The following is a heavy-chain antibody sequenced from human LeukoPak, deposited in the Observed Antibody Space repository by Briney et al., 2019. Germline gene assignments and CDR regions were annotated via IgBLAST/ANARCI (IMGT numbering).Heavy chain of an antibody. CDR2: IGNSGDNT. D-gene: IGHD3-22*01. Sequence: GGSLRLSCAASGFTFNYYAMTWVRQAPGKGLEWVSVIGNSGDNTYYADSVKGRFTISRDNSKNTLYLQMNSLRAEGTAVYSCAKVQRGSGYNMDFDFWGQGTLVTVSS. CDR3: AKVQRGSGYNMDFDF. V-gene: IGHV3-23*01. J-gene: IGHJ4*02. CDR1: GFTFNYYA.